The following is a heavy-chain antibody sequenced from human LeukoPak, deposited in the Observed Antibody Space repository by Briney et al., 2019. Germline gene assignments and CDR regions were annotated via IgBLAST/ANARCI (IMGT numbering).Heavy chain of an antibody. CDR2: INTNTGIP. CDR3: AREMGYYDSSVGHRG. J-gene: IGHJ4*02. CDR1: GYTFTSYA. Sequence: ASVKVSCKASGYTFTSYAMNWVRQAPGHGLEWMGWINTNTGIPTYAQGFTGRFVFSLDTSVSTAYLQISSLKAEDTAVYYCAREMGYYDSSVGHRGWGQGTLVTVSS. D-gene: IGHD3-22*01. V-gene: IGHV7-4-1*02.